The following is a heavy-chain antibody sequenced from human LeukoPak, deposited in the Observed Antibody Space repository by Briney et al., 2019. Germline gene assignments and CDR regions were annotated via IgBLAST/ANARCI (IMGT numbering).Heavy chain of an antibody. CDR2: ISAYNGNT. CDR1: GYTFTSYG. Sequence: ASVKVSCKASGYTFTSYGISWVRQAPGQGLEWMGWISAYNGNTNYAQKLQGRVTMTTDTSTSTAYMELRSLRSEDTAVYYCARGLERGGGGYYYYYMDVWGKGTTVTVSS. D-gene: IGHD1-1*01. CDR3: ARGLERGGGGYYYYYMDV. V-gene: IGHV1-18*01. J-gene: IGHJ6*03.